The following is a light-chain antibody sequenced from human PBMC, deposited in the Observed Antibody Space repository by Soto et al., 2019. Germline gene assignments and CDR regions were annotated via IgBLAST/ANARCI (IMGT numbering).Light chain of an antibody. CDR1: SSNIGKNA. V-gene: IGLV1-36*01. Sequence: QAVVTQPPSVSEAPRQRVTISCSGSSSNIGKNAVNWYQQLPGKAPKLLIYYDDLLPSGVSDRFSGSKSGTSASLAISGLQSQDEADYHCAAWDDSLEAYVFGTGTKVTVL. CDR2: YDD. J-gene: IGLJ1*01. CDR3: AAWDDSLEAYV.